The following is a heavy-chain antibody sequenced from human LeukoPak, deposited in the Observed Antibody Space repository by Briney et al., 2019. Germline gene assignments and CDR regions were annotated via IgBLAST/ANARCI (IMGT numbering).Heavy chain of an antibody. CDR3: ARLRDYYYSYMDV. CDR2: IYHSGST. J-gene: IGHJ6*03. CDR1: GGSISSSSYY. Sequence: SETLSLTCTVSGGSISSSSYYWGWIRRPPGQGLEWIGSIYHSGSTYYNSSLKSRVTIFIDTSKNHFSLKLSSVTAADTAIYSCARLRDYYYSYMDVWGKGTTVTISS. V-gene: IGHV4-39*02.